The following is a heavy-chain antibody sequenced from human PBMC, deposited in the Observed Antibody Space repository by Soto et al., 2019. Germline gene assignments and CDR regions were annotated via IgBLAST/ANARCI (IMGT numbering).Heavy chain of an antibody. CDR2: IDPSDSYT. Sequence: GESLKISCKGSGYSFTSYWISWVRQMTGKGLEWMGRIDPSDSYTNYSPSFQGHVTISADKSISTAYLQWSSLKASDTAMYYCASSPRGYCSSTSCRELGNYYGMDVWGQGTTLTVSS. D-gene: IGHD2-2*01. V-gene: IGHV5-10-1*01. J-gene: IGHJ6*02. CDR3: ASSPRGYCSSTSCRELGNYYGMDV. CDR1: GYSFTSYW.